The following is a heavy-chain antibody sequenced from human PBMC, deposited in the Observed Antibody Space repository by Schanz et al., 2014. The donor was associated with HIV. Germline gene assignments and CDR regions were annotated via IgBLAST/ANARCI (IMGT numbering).Heavy chain of an antibody. CDR2: IWYDGSNK. Sequence: QVQLVESGGGVVQPGRSLRLSCAASGFTFSYYGMHWVRQAPGKGLEWVAVIWYDGSNKYYADSVKGRFTISRDNSKNTLYLEMNSLRPEDTAVYYCAKGQRGVVRGDIDYWGPGTSVTVSS. V-gene: IGHV3-33*06. CDR3: AKGQRGVVRGDIDY. J-gene: IGHJ4*03. D-gene: IGHD3-10*01. CDR1: GFTFSYYG.